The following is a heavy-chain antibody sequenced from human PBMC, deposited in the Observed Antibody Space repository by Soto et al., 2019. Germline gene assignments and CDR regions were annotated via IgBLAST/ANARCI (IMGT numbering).Heavy chain of an antibody. J-gene: IGHJ4*02. V-gene: IGHV3-23*01. CDR2: ISGSGGST. CDR1: GFTFSSYA. Sequence: HPGGSLRLSCAASGFTFSSYAMSWVRQAPGKGLEWVSAISGSGGSTYYADSVKGRFTISRDNSKNTLYLQMNSLRAEDTAVYYCAKAVGVTFGGVIVIYPYYFDYWGQGTLVTVSS. D-gene: IGHD3-16*02. CDR3: AKAVGVTFGGVIVIYPYYFDY.